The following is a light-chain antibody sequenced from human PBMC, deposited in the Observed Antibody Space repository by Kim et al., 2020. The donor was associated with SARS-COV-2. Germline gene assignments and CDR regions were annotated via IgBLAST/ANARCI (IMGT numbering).Light chain of an antibody. CDR3: MQTLHTPLT. CDR2: LGS. V-gene: IGKV2-28*01. J-gene: IGKJ4*01. Sequence: DIVMTQSPLSLPVTPGEAASVSCRSSQRLLNGNRYNSLDWYVQKPGQSPQLLIYLGSTRASGVPDRFSGSGSGTEFTLKISRVEAEDVGIYYCMQTLHTPLTFGGGTKVDIK. CDR1: QRLLNGNRYNS.